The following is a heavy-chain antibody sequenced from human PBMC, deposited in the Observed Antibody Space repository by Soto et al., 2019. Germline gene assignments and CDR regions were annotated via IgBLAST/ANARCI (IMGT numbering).Heavy chain of an antibody. Sequence: QVQLQESGPGLVKPSQTLSLTCTVSGGSISSGGYYWSWIRQHPGKGLEWIGYIYYSGSTYYNPSLKSRVTISVDTSKNQFSLKLSSVTAADTAVYYCARVGDCSSTSCYDTENWFDPWGQGTLVTVSS. V-gene: IGHV4-31*03. J-gene: IGHJ5*02. CDR1: GGSISSGGYY. CDR3: ARVGDCSSTSCYDTENWFDP. D-gene: IGHD2-2*01. CDR2: IYYSGST.